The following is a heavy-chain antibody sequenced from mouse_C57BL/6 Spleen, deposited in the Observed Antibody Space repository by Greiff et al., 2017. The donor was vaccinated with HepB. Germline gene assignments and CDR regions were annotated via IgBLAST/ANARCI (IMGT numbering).Heavy chain of an antibody. Sequence: QVQLKESGAELVKPGASVKLSCKASGYTFTEYTIHWVKQRSGQGLEWIGWFYPGSGSIKYNEKFKDKATLTADKSSSTVYMELSRLTSEDSAVYFCARHEEEAYYSTTGGWFAYWSQGTLVTVSA. J-gene: IGHJ3*01. V-gene: IGHV1-62-2*01. CDR2: FYPGSGSI. D-gene: IGHD2-5*01. CDR3: ARHEEEAYYSTTGGWFAY. CDR1: GYTFTEYT.